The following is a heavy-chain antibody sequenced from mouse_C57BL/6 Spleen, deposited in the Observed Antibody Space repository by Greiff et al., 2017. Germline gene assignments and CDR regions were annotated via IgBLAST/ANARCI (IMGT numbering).Heavy chain of an antibody. J-gene: IGHJ3*01. CDR2: IYPGSGSP. CDR1: GYTFTSYW. D-gene: IGHD2-3*01. CDR3: ARSLGDGYPFAY. V-gene: IGHV1-55*01. Sequence: QVQLQQPGAELVKPGASVTMSCKASGYTFTSYWITWVKQRPGPGLACIGDIYPGSGSPNYNEKFKSKATLTVDTSSSAAYMQLSILTSEDSAVYYCARSLGDGYPFAYWGQGTLVTVSA.